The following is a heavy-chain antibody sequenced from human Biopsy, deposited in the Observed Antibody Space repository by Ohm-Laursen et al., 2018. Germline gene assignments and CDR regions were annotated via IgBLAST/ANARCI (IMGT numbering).Heavy chain of an antibody. CDR3: ARAAFGPFDS. V-gene: IGHV4-4*07. CDR1: GGSISSYY. Sequence: SDTLSLTCTVSGGSISSYYWNWIRQPAGKGLEWIGRIYTSGSTNFNPSLKSRVTMSIDTSKNQFSLRLSSVTAADTAVYYCARAAFGPFDSWGQGALVTVSS. D-gene: IGHD3-16*01. J-gene: IGHJ4*02. CDR2: IYTSGST.